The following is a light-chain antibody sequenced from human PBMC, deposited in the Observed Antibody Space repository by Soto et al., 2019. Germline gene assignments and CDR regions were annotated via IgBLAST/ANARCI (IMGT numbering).Light chain of an antibody. Sequence: QSALTQPRSVSGSPGQSVTISCAGTSSDVGAYNWVSWYQQHPGKVPKLIIYDVTRRPSGVPDRFPGSKSGNTASLTISGLQADDGAAYYCCSYAGSYTLVFGGGTKLTVL. CDR1: SSDVGAYNW. CDR3: CSYAGSYTLV. CDR2: DVT. J-gene: IGLJ3*02. V-gene: IGLV2-11*01.